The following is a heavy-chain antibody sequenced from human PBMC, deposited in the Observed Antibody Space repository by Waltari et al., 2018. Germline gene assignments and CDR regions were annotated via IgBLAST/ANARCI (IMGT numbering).Heavy chain of an antibody. CDR3: VRGRQWLVLNPFDY. CDR1: GIPFSTYA. Sequence: QVHLVESGGGEVQPGRSLRLSCAASGIPFSTYAMHWVRQAPGKGLEWGAVISYDGKIKDYADSVKGRFIISRDNSKNTMYLQMNSLGPDDTAVYYCVRGRQWLVLNPFDYWGQGTLVPVSS. V-gene: IGHV3-30*01. CDR2: ISYDGKIK. D-gene: IGHD6-19*01. J-gene: IGHJ4*02.